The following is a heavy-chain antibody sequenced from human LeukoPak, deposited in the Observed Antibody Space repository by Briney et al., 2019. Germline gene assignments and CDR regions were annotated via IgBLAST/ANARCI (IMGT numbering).Heavy chain of an antibody. CDR3: ARNYYYRFDY. D-gene: IGHD3-10*01. V-gene: IGHV3-7*01. CDR1: GFTFTSYW. Sequence: GGYLRLSCAASGFTFTSYWMTWVRQAPGKGLEWVANIKQDGSVKNYVDSLRGRFTISRDNAKDSLYLQMNSLRAEDTAAYFCARNYYYRFDYWGQGTLVAVSS. J-gene: IGHJ4*02. CDR2: IKQDGSVK.